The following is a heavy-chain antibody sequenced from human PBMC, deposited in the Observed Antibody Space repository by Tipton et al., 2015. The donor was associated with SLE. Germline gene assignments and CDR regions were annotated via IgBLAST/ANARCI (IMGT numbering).Heavy chain of an antibody. CDR1: GGTFSTYA. D-gene: IGHD1-14*01. CDR2: IIPIFGTA. V-gene: IGHV1-69*01. J-gene: IGHJ6*02. CDR3: ARDKEVYRFYYYGMDV. Sequence: QLVQSGAEVKKPGSSVKVSCKASGGTFSTYAISWVRQAPGQGLEWMGGIIPIFGTANYAQKFQGRVTITADESTTTAYMELSRLRSDDTAVYYCARDKEVYRFYYYGMDVWGQGTTVTVSS.